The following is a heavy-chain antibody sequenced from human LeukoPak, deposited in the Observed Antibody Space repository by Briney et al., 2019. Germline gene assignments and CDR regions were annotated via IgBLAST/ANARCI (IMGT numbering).Heavy chain of an antibody. CDR1: GFTVSSNY. V-gene: IGHV3-53*01. Sequence: PGGSLRLSCAASGFTVSSNYMSWVRQAPGKGLEWVSVIYSGGSTYYADSVKGRFTISRDNSKNTLYLQMNSLRAEDTAVYYCARGPSYYDFWSGFRGRNYYYYYMDVWGKGTTVTVSS. CDR2: IYSGGST. CDR3: ARGPSYYDFWSGFRGRNYYYYYMDV. D-gene: IGHD3-3*01. J-gene: IGHJ6*03.